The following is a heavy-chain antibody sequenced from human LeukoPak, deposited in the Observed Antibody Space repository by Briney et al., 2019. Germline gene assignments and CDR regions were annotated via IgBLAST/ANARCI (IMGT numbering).Heavy chain of an antibody. CDR1: GYTFTGYY. CDR3: ARDLRTMVRGVIPRNWFDP. Sequence: ASVKVSCKASGYTFTGYYMHWVRQAPGQGLEWMGWIYPNSGGTNYAQKFQGRVTMTRDTSISTAYMELSRLRSDDTAVYYCARDLRTMVRGVIPRNWFDPWGQGTLVTVSS. D-gene: IGHD3-10*01. J-gene: IGHJ5*02. CDR2: IYPNSGGT. V-gene: IGHV1-2*02.